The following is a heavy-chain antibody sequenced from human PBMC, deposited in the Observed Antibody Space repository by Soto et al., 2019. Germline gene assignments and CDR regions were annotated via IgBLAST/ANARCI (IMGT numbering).Heavy chain of an antibody. J-gene: IGHJ4*02. V-gene: IGHV4-30-4*01. CDR2: IYYNGNT. Sequence: QVQLQESGPGLVKPSQTLSLTCTVSGGSISSGDYYWSWLRQPPGKVLEWIGYIYYNGNTYDNQCLKSRVTMSVDTSKNHFSLKLSSVTAAAKDVYYCARRYGFTVYVDYWGQGTLVTVSS. CDR3: ARRYGFTVYVDY. CDR1: GGSISSGDYY. D-gene: IGHD4-17*01.